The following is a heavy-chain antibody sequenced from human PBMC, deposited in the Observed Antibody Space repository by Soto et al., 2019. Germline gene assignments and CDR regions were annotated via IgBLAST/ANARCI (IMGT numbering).Heavy chain of an antibody. J-gene: IGHJ5*02. V-gene: IGHV1-69*06. CDR3: ARGQPRIQLHTNNWFDP. D-gene: IGHD5-18*01. Sequence: SVKVSCKASGGTFSSYAISWVRQAPGQGLEWMGGIIPIFGTANYAQKFQGRVTITADKSTSTAYMELSSLRSEDTAVYYCARGQPRIQLHTNNWFDPWGQGTLVTVAS. CDR1: GGTFSSYA. CDR2: IIPIFGTA.